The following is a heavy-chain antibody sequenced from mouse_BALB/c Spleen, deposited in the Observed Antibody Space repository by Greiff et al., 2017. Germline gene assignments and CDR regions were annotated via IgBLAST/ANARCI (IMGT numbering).Heavy chain of an antibody. CDR2: IYPGNSDT. V-gene: IGHV1-5*01. D-gene: IGHD2-10*01. J-gene: IGHJ3*01. CDR1: GYTFTSYW. CDR3: TAYYGNYGFAY. Sequence: EVKLVESGTVLARPGASVKMSCKASGYTFTSYWMHWVKQRPGQGLEWIGAIYPGNSDTSYNQKFKGKAKLTAVTSTSTAYMELSSLTNEDSAVYYCTAYYGNYGFAYWGQGTLVTVSA.